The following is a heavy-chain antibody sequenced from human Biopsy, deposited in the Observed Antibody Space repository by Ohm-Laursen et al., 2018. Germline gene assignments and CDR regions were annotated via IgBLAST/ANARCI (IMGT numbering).Heavy chain of an antibody. CDR1: GGSISSDY. D-gene: IGHD2-15*01. CDR2: IYYSGST. J-gene: IGHJ4*02. Sequence: SDTLSLTCTVSGGSISSDYWSWIRQTPGKGLEWIGYIYYSGSTYYNPSLKSRVTISVDTSKNQFSLKLRSVTAADTAVYYCAREADIIDPRTRAFDYWGQGTLVTVSS. CDR3: AREADIIDPRTRAFDY. V-gene: IGHV4-59*01.